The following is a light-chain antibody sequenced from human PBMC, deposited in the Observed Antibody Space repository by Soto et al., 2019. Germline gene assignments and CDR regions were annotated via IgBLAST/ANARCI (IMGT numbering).Light chain of an antibody. Sequence: EIVLTQSPGTLSLSPGERATLSCWASQSVSGNYLAWHQQKPGQAPRVLIYDVSKRAPGIADRFSGSGSGTDFTLTINRLEPEDFAVYYCQHYGRAPWTFGQGTKVEF. V-gene: IGKV3-20*01. J-gene: IGKJ1*01. CDR1: QSVSGNY. CDR2: DVS. CDR3: QHYGRAPWT.